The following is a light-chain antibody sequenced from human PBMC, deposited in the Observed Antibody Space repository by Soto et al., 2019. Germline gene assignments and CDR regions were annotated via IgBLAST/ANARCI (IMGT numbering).Light chain of an antibody. CDR3: TSYSIPSALEV. J-gene: IGLJ3*02. CDR2: DVS. Sequence: QSALTQPASVSGSPGQSITISCTGTRSDVGDYNLVSWYQQHPGKAPKLIIFDVSDRPSGVSDRFSGSKSGNTASLTISGLQAEDEADYYCTSYSIPSALEVLGGGTKVTVL. CDR1: RSDVGDYNL. V-gene: IGLV2-14*03.